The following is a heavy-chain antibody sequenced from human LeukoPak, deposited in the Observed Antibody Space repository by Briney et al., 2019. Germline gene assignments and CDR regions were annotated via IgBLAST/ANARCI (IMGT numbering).Heavy chain of an antibody. J-gene: IGHJ3*02. CDR3: VRWYDAFDI. CDR1: GFTFSSHE. Sequence: GGSLRLSCAASGFTFSSHEMNWVRQAPGKGLEWVSYISSSGSTIYYADSVKGRFTISRDNAKNSLYLQMHSLRAEDTAVYYCVRWYDAFDIWGQGTMVTVSS. CDR2: ISSSGSTI. D-gene: IGHD2-15*01. V-gene: IGHV3-48*03.